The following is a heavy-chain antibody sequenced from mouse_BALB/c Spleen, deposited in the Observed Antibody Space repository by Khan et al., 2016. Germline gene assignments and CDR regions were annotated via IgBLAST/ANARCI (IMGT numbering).Heavy chain of an antibody. J-gene: IGHJ3*01. CDR1: GFNIKDTY. CDR3: ARGYRDAWFAY. CDR2: IDPANGNT. Sequence: VQLQQSGAELVKPGASVKLSCTASGFNIKDTYMHWVKQRPEQGLEWIGRIDPANGNTKYDPKFQGKATITADTSSNTAYLQLSSLTSEDTAVYYCARGYRDAWFAYWGQGTLVTVAA. V-gene: IGHV14-3*02. D-gene: IGHD2-14*01.